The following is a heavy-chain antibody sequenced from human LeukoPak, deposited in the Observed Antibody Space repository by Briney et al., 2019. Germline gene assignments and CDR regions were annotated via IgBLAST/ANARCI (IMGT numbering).Heavy chain of an antibody. CDR2: IRYDGNNK. CDR3: AKDRWGAVASFDY. Sequence: GGSLRLSCAASEFVFSSYEMNWVRQAPGKGLEWVAVIRYDGNNKYYADSVKGRFTISRDNSKNMLYLQMNSLGTEDTAVYYCAKDRWGAVASFDYWGQGTLVTVSS. D-gene: IGHD6-19*01. J-gene: IGHJ4*02. CDR1: EFVFSSYE. V-gene: IGHV3-30*02.